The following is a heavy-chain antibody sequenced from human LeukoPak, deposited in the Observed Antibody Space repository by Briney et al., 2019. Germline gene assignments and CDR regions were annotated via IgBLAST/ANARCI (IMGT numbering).Heavy chain of an antibody. Sequence: SVKVSCKASGGTFSSYAISWVRQAPGQGLEWMGRIIPILGIANYAQKFQGRVTITADKSTSTAYMELSSLRSEDTAVYYCARVSNYDSSGYLAYWGQGTLVTVSS. CDR1: GGTFSSYA. CDR3: ARVSNYDSSGYLAY. D-gene: IGHD3-22*01. V-gene: IGHV1-69*04. CDR2: IIPILGIA. J-gene: IGHJ4*02.